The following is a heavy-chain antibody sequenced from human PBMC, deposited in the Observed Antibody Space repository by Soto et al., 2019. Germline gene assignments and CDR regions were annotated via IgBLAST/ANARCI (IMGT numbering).Heavy chain of an antibody. CDR1: GFTFSNYG. V-gene: IGHV3-30*18. Sequence: GGSLRLSCAASGFTFSNYGMYWVRQAPGKGLEWVAVIRNDGSNEYYADSVKGRFTISRDNPKHTLYLQMNSLRAEDTAVYYCAKGPAGGDTHRSADYWGQGALVTVS. D-gene: IGHD3-16*01. CDR2: IRNDGSNE. J-gene: IGHJ4*02. CDR3: AKGPAGGDTHRSADY.